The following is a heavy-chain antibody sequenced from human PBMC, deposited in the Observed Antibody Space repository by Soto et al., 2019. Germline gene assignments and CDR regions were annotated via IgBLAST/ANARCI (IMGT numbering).Heavy chain of an antibody. CDR1: GFTFSSYD. J-gene: IGHJ6*02. CDR2: IGTAGDT. CDR3: ARYCSSTSCYDYGMDV. V-gene: IGHV3-13*04. Sequence: PGGFLRLSCAASGFTFSSYDRHWVRQATGKGLEWVSAIGTAGDTYYPGSVKGRFTISRENAKNSLYLQMNSLRAGDTAVYYCARYCSSTSCYDYGMDVWGQGTTVTVSS. D-gene: IGHD2-2*01.